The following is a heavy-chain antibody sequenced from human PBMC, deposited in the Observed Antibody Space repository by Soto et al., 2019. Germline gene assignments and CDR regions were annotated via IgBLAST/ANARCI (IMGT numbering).Heavy chain of an antibody. CDR1: GFTFDDYA. J-gene: IGHJ3*02. CDR2: ISWNSGSI. D-gene: IGHD4-17*01. Sequence: EVQLVESGGGLVQPGRSLRLSCAASGFTFDDYAMHWVRQAPGKGLEWVSGISWNSGSIGYADSVKGRFTISRDNAKNSLYLQMNSLRAEDTALYYCAKDILTTPGAFDIWGQGTMVTVSS. V-gene: IGHV3-9*01. CDR3: AKDILTTPGAFDI.